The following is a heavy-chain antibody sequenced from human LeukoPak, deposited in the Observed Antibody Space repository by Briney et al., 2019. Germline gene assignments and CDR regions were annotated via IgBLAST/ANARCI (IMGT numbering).Heavy chain of an antibody. CDR1: GFTFSSYA. CDR2: ISYDGSNK. V-gene: IGHV3-30-3*01. CDR3: ARSLGVAGPGGY. D-gene: IGHD3-10*01. J-gene: IGHJ4*02. Sequence: PGGSLRLSCAASGFTFSSYAMHWVRQAPGKGLEWVAVISYDGSNKYYADSVKGRFTISRDNSKNTLYLQMNSLRAEDTAVYYCARSLGVAGPGGYWGQGTLVTVSS.